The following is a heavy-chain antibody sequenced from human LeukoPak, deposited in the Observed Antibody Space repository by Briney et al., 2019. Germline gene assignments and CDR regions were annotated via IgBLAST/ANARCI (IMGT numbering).Heavy chain of an antibody. CDR3: ALLAAADSES. D-gene: IGHD6-13*01. CDR1: GFTFSSYS. Sequence: GGSLRLSCAASGFTFSSYSMNWVRQAPGKGLVWVSRINSDGSDTIYADSVRGRFTISRDNAKNTLYLQMNSLRAEDTAVYYCALLAAADSESWGQGTLVTVSS. V-gene: IGHV3-74*01. CDR2: INSDGSDT. J-gene: IGHJ5*02.